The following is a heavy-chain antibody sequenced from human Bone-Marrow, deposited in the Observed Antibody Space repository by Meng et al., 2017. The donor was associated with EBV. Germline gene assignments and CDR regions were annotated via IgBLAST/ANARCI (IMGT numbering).Heavy chain of an antibody. V-gene: IGHV3-23*01. CDR2: ISGSGGST. Sequence: EVQLLESGRGLVQPGGSMRLSCAASGFTFSSYAMSWVRQAPGKGLEWVSAISGSGGSTYYADSVKGQFTISRDNSKNTLYLQMNSLRAEDTAVYYCASGRYGSGSYYNRFDYWGQGTLVTVSS. CDR1: GFTFSSYA. CDR3: ASGRYGSGSYYNRFDY. J-gene: IGHJ4*02. D-gene: IGHD3-10*01.